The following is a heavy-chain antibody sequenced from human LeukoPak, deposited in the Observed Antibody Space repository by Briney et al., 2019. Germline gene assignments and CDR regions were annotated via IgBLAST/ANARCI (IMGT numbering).Heavy chain of an antibody. Sequence: GASVKVSCKASGGPFSSYAISWVRQAPGQGLEWMGGIIPIFGTANYAQKFQGRVTITADESTSTAYMELSSLRSEDTAVYYCAREKSLGDFWSGYSEYWGQGTLVTVSS. CDR2: IIPIFGTA. V-gene: IGHV1-69*01. J-gene: IGHJ4*02. CDR3: AREKSLGDFWSGYSEY. CDR1: GGPFSSYA. D-gene: IGHD3-3*01.